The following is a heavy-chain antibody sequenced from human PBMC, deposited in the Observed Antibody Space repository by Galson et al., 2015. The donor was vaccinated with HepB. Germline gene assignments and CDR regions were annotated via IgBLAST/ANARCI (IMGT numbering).Heavy chain of an antibody. D-gene: IGHD6-13*01. CDR2: TYYRSKWYN. J-gene: IGHJ1*01. V-gene: IGHV6-1*01. Sequence: CAISGDSVSSNSAAWNWIRQSPSRGLEWLGRTYYRSKWYNDYAVSVKSRITINPDTSKNQFSLQLNSATPEDTAVYYCASSYSSSWPFQHWGQGTLVTVSS. CDR3: ASSYSSSWPFQH. CDR1: GDSVSSNSAA.